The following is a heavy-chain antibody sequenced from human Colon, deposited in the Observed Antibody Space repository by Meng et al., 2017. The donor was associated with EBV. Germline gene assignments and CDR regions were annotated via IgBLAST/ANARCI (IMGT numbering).Heavy chain of an antibody. J-gene: IGHJ4*02. CDR3: AKLARPPYYNWNDGSRAYFDY. D-gene: IGHD1-20*01. Sequence: PAEEWGRVLLHPSGPLSLPCAVYGGSFSDYYWTCIRQPPVTGLEWIGEINHSGSTNYNPSLKSRVTMSVDTSKNQFSLKLSSVTAADTAVYYCAKLARPPYYNWNDGSRAYFDYWGQGTLVTASS. V-gene: IGHV4-34*01. CDR2: INHSGST. CDR1: GGSFSDYY.